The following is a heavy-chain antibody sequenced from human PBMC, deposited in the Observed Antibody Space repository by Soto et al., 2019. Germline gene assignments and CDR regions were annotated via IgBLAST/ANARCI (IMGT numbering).Heavy chain of an antibody. D-gene: IGHD6-19*01. Sequence: QVQLVQSGAEVKKPGSSVKVSCRASGGTLNKHAITWVRRAPGLGLEWLGGIIPIFGITNYPQKFQGRVTITADDSTTTQHMELNRLTSDDTAVYYCARGGTSGWLKGAYDVWDQVTMVTVSS. J-gene: IGHJ3*01. CDR1: GGTLNKHA. CDR2: IIPIFGIT. CDR3: ARGGTSGWLKGAYDV. V-gene: IGHV1-69*01.